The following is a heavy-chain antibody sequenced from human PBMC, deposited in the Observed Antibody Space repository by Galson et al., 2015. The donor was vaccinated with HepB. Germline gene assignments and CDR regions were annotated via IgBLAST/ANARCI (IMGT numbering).Heavy chain of an antibody. D-gene: IGHD4-17*01. CDR2: IWYDGSNK. CDR1: GFTFSSYG. V-gene: IGHV3-33*01. Sequence: SLRLSCAASGFTFSSYGMHWVRQAPGKGLEWVAVIWYDGSNKYYADSVKGRFTISRDNSKNTLYLQMNSMRAEDTAVYYCARIGDYGDYFDYWGQGTLVTVSS. J-gene: IGHJ4*02. CDR3: ARIGDYGDYFDY.